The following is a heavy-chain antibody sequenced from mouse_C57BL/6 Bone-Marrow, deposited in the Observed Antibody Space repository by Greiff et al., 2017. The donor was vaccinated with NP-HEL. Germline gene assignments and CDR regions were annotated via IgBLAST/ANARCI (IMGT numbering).Heavy chain of an antibody. CDR1: GYTFTSYW. CDR3: ARGPLYYYGSSLFDY. J-gene: IGHJ2*01. CDR2: IDPSDSYT. V-gene: IGHV1-50*01. Sequence: QVQLQQPGAELVKPGASVKLSCKASGYTFTSYWMQWVKQRPGQGLEWIGEIDPSDSYTNYYQKFKGKGTLTVDTASSTAYMQLSSLTSEYSAVYYCARGPLYYYGSSLFDYWGQGTTLTVSS. D-gene: IGHD1-1*01.